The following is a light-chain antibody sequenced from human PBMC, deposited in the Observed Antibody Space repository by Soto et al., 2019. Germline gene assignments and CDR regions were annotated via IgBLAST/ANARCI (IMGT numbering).Light chain of an antibody. V-gene: IGLV2-23*02. CDR3: CSYGGYFWV. J-gene: IGLJ3*02. CDR1: SNNLGGYSL. Sequence: QSALTQPASVSGSPGQSITISCTGSSNNLGGYSLVSWYQQSPGKVPKLLIFEVNKRPSGVSDRFSGSKSGDTASLTISGLQAEDEADYYCCSYGGYFWVFGGGTKLTVL. CDR2: EVN.